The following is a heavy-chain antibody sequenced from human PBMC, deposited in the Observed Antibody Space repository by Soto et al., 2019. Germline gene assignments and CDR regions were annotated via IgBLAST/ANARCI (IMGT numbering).Heavy chain of an antibody. Sequence: VQLVESGGGVVQPGRSLRLSCAASGFTFSSYGMHWVRQAPGKGLEWVAVIWYDGSNKYYADSVKGRFTISRDNSKNTLYLQMNSLRAEDTAVYYCARGVAAAGTLPYYYYGMDVWGQGTTVTVSS. CDR1: GFTFSSYG. J-gene: IGHJ6*02. CDR3: ARGVAAAGTLPYYYYGMDV. CDR2: IWYDGSNK. D-gene: IGHD6-13*01. V-gene: IGHV3-33*01.